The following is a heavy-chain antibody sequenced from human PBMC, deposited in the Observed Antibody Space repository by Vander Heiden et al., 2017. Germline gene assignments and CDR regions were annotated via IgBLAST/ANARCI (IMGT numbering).Heavy chain of an antibody. CDR3: AKGHSSGWGYYFDY. D-gene: IGHD6-19*01. J-gene: IGHJ4*02. V-gene: IGHV3-9*01. CDR1: GFTFDDSS. CDR2: MSWNSGSI. Sequence: EVQLVESGGGLVQPGRSLRLSCAASGFTFDDSSMHGVRQAPGKGLEWVSGMSWNSGSIGYADSVKGRFTISRDNAKNSLYLQMNSLRAEDTALYYCAKGHSSGWGYYFDYWGQGTLVTVSS.